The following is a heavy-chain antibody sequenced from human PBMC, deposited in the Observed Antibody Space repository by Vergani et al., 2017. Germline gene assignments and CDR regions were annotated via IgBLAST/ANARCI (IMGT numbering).Heavy chain of an antibody. V-gene: IGHV1-69*02. Sequence: HVQLVQSGAEVKKPGSSVKVSCKASGGTFSSYTISWVRQAPGQGLEWMGRIIPILGIANYAQKFQGRVTITADKSTSTAYMELSSLRSEDTAVYYCAGAGAYDSSGYYYGAFDIWGQGTMVTVSS. CDR1: GGTFSSYT. J-gene: IGHJ3*02. CDR3: AGAGAYDSSGYYYGAFDI. D-gene: IGHD3-22*01. CDR2: IIPILGIA.